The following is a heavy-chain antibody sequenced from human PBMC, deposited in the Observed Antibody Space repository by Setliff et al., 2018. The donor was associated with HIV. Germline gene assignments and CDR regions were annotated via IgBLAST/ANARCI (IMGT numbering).Heavy chain of an antibody. D-gene: IGHD2-15*01. CDR3: AIGIGFCSGGSCWGI. CDR1: GYTLAALS. J-gene: IGHJ3*02. CDR2: FDPEDGET. V-gene: IGHV1-24*01. Sequence: ASVKVSCKVSGYTLAALSIHWVRQAPGKGLEWMGGFDPEDGETIYAQKFQGRVTMTEDTSTDTGYMELSSLRSEDTALYYCAIGIGFCSGGSCWGIWGQGTMVTVSS.